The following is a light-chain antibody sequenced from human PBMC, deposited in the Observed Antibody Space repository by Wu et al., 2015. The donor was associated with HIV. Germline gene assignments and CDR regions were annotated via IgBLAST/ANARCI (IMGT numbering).Light chain of an antibody. J-gene: IGKJ4*01. CDR3: QQSYSSPPLT. Sequence: DIQMTQSPSSLSASVGDRVTITCRASQSISNYLNWYQQKPGKAPKLLIYAASSLQSGVPSRFSGGGSGTDFTLTISSLQPEDFATYYCQQSYSSPPLTFGGGTKVEIK. CDR1: QSISNY. CDR2: AAS. V-gene: IGKV1-39*01.